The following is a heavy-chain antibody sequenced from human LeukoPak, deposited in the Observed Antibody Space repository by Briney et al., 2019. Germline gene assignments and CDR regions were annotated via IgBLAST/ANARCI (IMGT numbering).Heavy chain of an antibody. CDR2: ISGSGGST. V-gene: IGHV3-23*01. J-gene: IGHJ3*02. CDR1: VFTFRNYA. CDR3: AEEGENYAFDI. D-gene: IGHD2-21*01. Sequence: PGGSLRLSCAASVFTFRNYAMTWVRQAPGKGLEWVSAISGSGGSTYYADSVKGRFTISRDNSKNTLYLQMNSLRAEDTAIYYCAEEGENYAFDIWGQGTMVTVSS.